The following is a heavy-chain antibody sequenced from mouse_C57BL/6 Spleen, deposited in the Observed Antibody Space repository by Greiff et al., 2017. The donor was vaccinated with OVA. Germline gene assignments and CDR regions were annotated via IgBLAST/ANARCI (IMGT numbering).Heavy chain of an antibody. CDR1: GYTFTSYT. CDR3: ARWGSSGSFAY. D-gene: IGHD3-2*02. CDR2: INPSSGYT. V-gene: IGHV1-4*01. J-gene: IGHJ3*01. Sequence: VKLMESGAELARPGASVKMSCKASGYTFTSYTMHWVKQRPGQGLEWIGYINPSSGYTKYNQKFKDKATLTADKSSSTAYMQLSSLTSEDSAVYYCARWGSSGSFAYWGQGTLVTVSA.